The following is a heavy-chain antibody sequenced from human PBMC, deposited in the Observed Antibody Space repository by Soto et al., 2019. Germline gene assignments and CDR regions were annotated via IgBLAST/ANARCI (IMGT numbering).Heavy chain of an antibody. CDR1: GGSISSNIYH. CDR3: ARGPRAIVLMVYAKHRFGYYGMDV. J-gene: IGHJ6*02. CDR2: IYYSGST. D-gene: IGHD2-8*01. Sequence: PSETLSLTCSVSGGSISSNIYHWTWIRQSPGKGLEWIGYIYYSGSTNYNPSLKSRVTISVDTSKNQFSLKLSSVTAADTAVYYCARGPRAIVLMVYAKHRFGYYGMDVWGQGTTVT. V-gene: IGHV4-61*01.